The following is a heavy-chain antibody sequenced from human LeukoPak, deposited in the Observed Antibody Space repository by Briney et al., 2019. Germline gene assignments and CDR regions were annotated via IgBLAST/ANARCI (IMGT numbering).Heavy chain of an antibody. J-gene: IGHJ4*02. CDR3: ARLTYYYDSSGLYFDY. Sequence: ASVKVSCKASGYIFTSYYMHWVRQAPGQGLEWMGIINPSGGSTSYAQKFQGRVTMTRDTSTSTVYMELSSLRSEDTAVYYCARLTYYYDSSGLYFDYWGQGTLVTVSS. CDR2: INPSGGST. D-gene: IGHD3-22*01. CDR1: GYIFTSYY. V-gene: IGHV1-46*01.